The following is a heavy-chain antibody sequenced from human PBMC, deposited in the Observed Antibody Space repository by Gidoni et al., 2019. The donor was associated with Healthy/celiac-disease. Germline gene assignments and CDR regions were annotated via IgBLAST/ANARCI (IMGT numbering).Heavy chain of an antibody. V-gene: IGHV3-13*05. Sequence: EVQLVESGGGLVQPGGSLRLSCAASGFTFSSYDLHWVRQATGKGLEWVSAIGTAGDPYYPGSVKGRFTISRENAKNSLYLQMNSLRAGDTAVYYCARGGHVLRFLEWGGDYYYGMDVWGQGTTVTVSS. CDR3: ARGGHVLRFLEWGGDYYYGMDV. CDR1: GFTFSSYD. CDR2: IGTAGDP. D-gene: IGHD3-3*01. J-gene: IGHJ6*02.